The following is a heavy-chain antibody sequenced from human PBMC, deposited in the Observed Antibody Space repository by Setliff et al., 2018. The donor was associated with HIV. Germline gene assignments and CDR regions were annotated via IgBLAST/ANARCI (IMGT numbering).Heavy chain of an antibody. V-gene: IGHV4-61*09. CDR1: GASISDGTYY. Sequence: LSQTLSLTCAVSGASISDGTYYWSWIRQPAGKGLEWIGHIYIRGGTTNYSPSLKSRVTISLDTSKNQFSLSLSSVTASDTALYYCARSQETSVAATEIWGQGTMVTVSS. CDR2: IYIRGGTT. CDR3: ARSQETSVAATEI. J-gene: IGHJ3*02.